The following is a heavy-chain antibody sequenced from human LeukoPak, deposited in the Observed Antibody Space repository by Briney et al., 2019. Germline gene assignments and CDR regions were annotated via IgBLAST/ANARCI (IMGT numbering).Heavy chain of an antibody. CDR2: IYQSGKT. V-gene: IGHV4-30-2*01. CDR1: GGSITSGDYS. CDR3: ARKGGRSTTNWFDP. Sequence: SQPLPLTCAVSGGSITSGDYSWSWIRQPPGKGLEWIGYIYQSGKTWYNPSLKSRVTISVDTSKNQFSLRMSSLTAADTAVYYCARKGGRSTTNWFDPWGRGTLVTVSS. D-gene: IGHD3-16*01. J-gene: IGHJ5*02.